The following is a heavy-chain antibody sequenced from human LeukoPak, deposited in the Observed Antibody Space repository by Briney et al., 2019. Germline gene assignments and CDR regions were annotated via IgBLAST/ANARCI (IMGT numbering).Heavy chain of an antibody. CDR3: ARHWLAARPKAFDY. J-gene: IGHJ4*02. Sequence: SETLSLTCTVSGGSISSSSYYWGWIRQPPGKGLEWIGSIYYSGSTYYNPSLKSRVTISVDTSKNQFSLKLSSVTAADTAVYYCARHWLAARPKAFDYWGQGTLVTVSS. V-gene: IGHV4-39*01. CDR1: GGSISSSSYY. D-gene: IGHD6-6*01. CDR2: IYYSGST.